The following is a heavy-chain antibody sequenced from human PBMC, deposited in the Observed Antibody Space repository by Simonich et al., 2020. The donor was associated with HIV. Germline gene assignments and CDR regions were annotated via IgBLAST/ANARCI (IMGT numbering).Heavy chain of an antibody. CDR2: IYYSGNT. CDR1: GGSISSDGYY. J-gene: IGHJ3*02. D-gene: IGHD1-20*01. Sequence: QVQLLESGPGLVKPSQTLYLTCTVSGGSISSDGYYWSWISQHPGKGREWIGYIYYSGNTYYNPSLKSRVTISVDTSKNQFSLKLSSVTAADTAVYYCARVGIRMYAFDIWGQGTMVTVSS. V-gene: IGHV4-31*03. CDR3: ARVGIRMYAFDI.